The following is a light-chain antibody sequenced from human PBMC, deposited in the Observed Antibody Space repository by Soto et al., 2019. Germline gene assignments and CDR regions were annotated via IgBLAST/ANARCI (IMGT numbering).Light chain of an antibody. V-gene: IGKV3-20*01. CDR3: QQYGSSPRA. J-gene: IGKJ4*01. Sequence: EIVLTQSPGTLSLSPGERATLSCRASQSVSSSYLAWYQQKPGQAPRLLIYGASSRATGIPDRFSGSGSARDFTLTISRLEPEDFAVYYGQQYGSSPRAFGGGTKVESK. CDR2: GAS. CDR1: QSVSSSY.